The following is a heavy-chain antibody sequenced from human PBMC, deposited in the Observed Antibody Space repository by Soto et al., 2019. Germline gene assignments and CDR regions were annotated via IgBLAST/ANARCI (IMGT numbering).Heavy chain of an antibody. Sequence: QVQLVQSGAEVKKPGSSVKVSCKASGGTFSSYAISWVRQAPGQGLEWMGGIIPIFGTANYAQKFQGRVTVNADETTTTAARGPRRLRSGGTGVYFLGSRAGFSSPSGGGGYFDYWGQGTLVTVSS. CDR1: GGTFSSYA. J-gene: IGHJ4*02. D-gene: IGHD6-6*01. CDR3: GSRAGFSSPSGGGGYFDY. CDR2: IIPIFGTA. V-gene: IGHV1-69*01.